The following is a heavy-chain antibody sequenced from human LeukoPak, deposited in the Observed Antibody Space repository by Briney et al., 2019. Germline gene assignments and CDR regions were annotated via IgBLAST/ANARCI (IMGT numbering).Heavy chain of an antibody. J-gene: IGHJ4*02. V-gene: IGHV4-59*01. CDR2: IHHSGST. CDR1: GGSISNYY. Sequence: SETLSLTCTVSGGSISNYYWSWIRQPPGKGLEWIGYIHHSGSTNYNPSLKSRVTISVDTSKNHFSLKLSSVTAADTAVYYCARDSTPTYYSGTYYFEYWGQGTLVTVSS. CDR3: ARDSTPTYYSGTYYFEY. D-gene: IGHD1-26*01.